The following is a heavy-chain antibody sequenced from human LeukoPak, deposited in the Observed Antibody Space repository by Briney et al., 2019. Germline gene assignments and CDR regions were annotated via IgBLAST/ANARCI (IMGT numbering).Heavy chain of an antibody. J-gene: IGHJ4*02. Sequence: SETLSLTCAVYGGSFSGYYWSWIRQPPGKGLEWIGEINHSGSTNYNPSLKSRVTISVDTSKNQFSLKLSSATAADTAVYYCARHDSSSWYKFDYWGQGTLVTVSS. D-gene: IGHD6-13*01. CDR3: ARHDSSSWYKFDY. CDR2: INHSGST. CDR1: GGSFSGYY. V-gene: IGHV4-34*01.